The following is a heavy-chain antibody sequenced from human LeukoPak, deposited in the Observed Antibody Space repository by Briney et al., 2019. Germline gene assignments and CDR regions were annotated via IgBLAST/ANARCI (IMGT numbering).Heavy chain of an antibody. J-gene: IGHJ4*02. CDR2: INHSGST. Sequence: PSETLSLTCAVYGGSFSGYYWSWIRQPPGKGLEWIGEINHSGSTNYNPSLKSRVTISVDTSKNQFSLKLSSVTAADTAVYYCARGGGDYYGSGGIDYWGRGTLVTVSS. V-gene: IGHV4-34*01. D-gene: IGHD3-10*01. CDR3: ARGGGDYYGSGGIDY. CDR1: GGSFSGYY.